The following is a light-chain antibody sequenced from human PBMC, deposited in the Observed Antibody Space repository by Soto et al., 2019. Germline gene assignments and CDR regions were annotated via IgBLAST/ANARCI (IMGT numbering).Light chain of an antibody. CDR3: QQYAGSPYT. CDR1: QSVISSY. V-gene: IGKV3-20*01. CDR2: GES. J-gene: IGKJ2*01. Sequence: ENVLTQSPGTLSLSPGERATLSCRAGQSVISSYLAWYQQKPGQAPRLLIYGESSRAAGVPDRFSCSGSGTDFTLTISRLEPEDVAVYYCQQYAGSPYTFGQGTKLEIK.